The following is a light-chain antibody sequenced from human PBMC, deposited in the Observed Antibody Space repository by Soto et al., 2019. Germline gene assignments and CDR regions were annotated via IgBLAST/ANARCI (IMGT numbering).Light chain of an antibody. CDR1: SSDVGAYNY. V-gene: IGLV2-14*01. CDR2: EVT. CDR3: SSFTTSRAYV. J-gene: IGLJ1*01. Sequence: QPALTQPASVSGSPGQSITISCTGTSSDVGAYNYVSWYQQQSGKAPKLIIHEVTNRPSGVSNRFSGSKSGNTASLTISGLQAEDEADYYCSSFTTSRAYVFGIGTKVTVL.